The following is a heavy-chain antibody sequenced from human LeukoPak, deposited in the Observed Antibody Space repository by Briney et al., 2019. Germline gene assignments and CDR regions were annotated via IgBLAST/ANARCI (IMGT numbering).Heavy chain of an antibody. V-gene: IGHV1-8*01. CDR2: MNPNSGNT. J-gene: IGHJ5*02. Sequence: GASVKVSCKASGYTFTSYDTNWVRQATGQGLEWIGWMNPNSGNTGYAQKFQGGVTLTRSTSISTAYMELRSLTSEDTAVYYCARDYGGNSGWFDPWGQGTLVTVSS. D-gene: IGHD4-23*01. CDR3: ARDYGGNSGWFDP. CDR1: GYTFTSYD.